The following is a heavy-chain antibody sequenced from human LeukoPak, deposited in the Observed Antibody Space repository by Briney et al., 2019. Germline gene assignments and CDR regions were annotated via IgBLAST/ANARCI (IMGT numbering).Heavy chain of an antibody. D-gene: IGHD3-22*01. V-gene: IGHV4-59*01. J-gene: IGHJ4*02. CDR2: IYYSGST. CDR3: ARVGYYDIFGP. Sequence: PSETLSLTCTVSGGSISSYYWSWIRQPPGKGLEWIGYIYYSGSTNYNPSLKSRVTISVDTSKNQFSLKLSSVTAADTAVYYCARVGYYDIFGPWGQGTLVTVSS. CDR1: GGSISSYY.